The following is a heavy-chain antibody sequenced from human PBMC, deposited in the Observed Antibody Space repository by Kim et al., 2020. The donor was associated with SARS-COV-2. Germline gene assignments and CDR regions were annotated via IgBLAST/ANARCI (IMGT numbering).Heavy chain of an antibody. CDR3: ARDPDSSGWVDY. J-gene: IGHJ4*02. D-gene: IGHD6-19*01. V-gene: IGHV1-69*04. Sequence: NYAQKSQGRVTITADKSASTAYMELSSLRSEDTAVYYCARDPDSSGWVDYWGQGTLVTVSS.